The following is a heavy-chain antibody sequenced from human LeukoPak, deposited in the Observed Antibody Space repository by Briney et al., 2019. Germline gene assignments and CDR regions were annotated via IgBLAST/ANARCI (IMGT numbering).Heavy chain of an antibody. CDR1: GGSISSRSYY. CDR2: IYYSGST. Sequence: SETLSLTCTVSGGSISSRSYYWGWIRQPPGKWLEWIGSIYYSGSTYYNPSLKSRVTISVDTSKNQFSLKLSSVTAADTAVYYCARDRYYYGSGSYYFDYWGQGTLVTVSS. J-gene: IGHJ4*02. CDR3: ARDRYYYGSGSYYFDY. D-gene: IGHD3-10*01. V-gene: IGHV4-39*07.